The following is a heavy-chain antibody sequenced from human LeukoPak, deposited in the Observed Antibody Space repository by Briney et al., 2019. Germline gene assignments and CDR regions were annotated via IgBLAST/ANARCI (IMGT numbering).Heavy chain of an antibody. D-gene: IGHD2-2*01. CDR1: GGSFSGYY. CDR3: ARVRSRYCSSTSCTQAHMDV. CDR2: INHSGST. Sequence: SETLSLTCAVYGGSFSGYYWSWIRQPPGKGLEWIGEINHSGSTNYNPSLKSRVTISVDRSKNQFSLKLSSVTAADTAVYYCARVRSRYCSSTSCTQAHMDVWGQGTTVTVSS. V-gene: IGHV4-34*01. J-gene: IGHJ6*02.